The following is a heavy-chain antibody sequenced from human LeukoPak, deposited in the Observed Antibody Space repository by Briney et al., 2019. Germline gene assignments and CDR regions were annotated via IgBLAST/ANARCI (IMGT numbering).Heavy chain of an antibody. Sequence: GGTLRLSCAASGFTFNSYGMTWVRQAPGKGLEWVSSIGTSGSYIYYTDSVKGRFTISRDNAKNSLYLQMNSLRAEDTAVYYCAKEGGVYSTPYYMDVWGKGTTVTVSS. V-gene: IGHV3-21*01. J-gene: IGHJ6*03. CDR3: AKEGGVYSTPYYMDV. CDR1: GFTFNSYG. D-gene: IGHD1-26*01. CDR2: IGTSGSYI.